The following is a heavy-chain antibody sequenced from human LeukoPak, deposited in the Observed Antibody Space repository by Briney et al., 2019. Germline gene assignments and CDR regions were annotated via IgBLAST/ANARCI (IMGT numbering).Heavy chain of an antibody. CDR1: GFTFDDYG. CDR3: AKGDRFGLLWFAEVFDY. D-gene: IGHD3-10*01. V-gene: IGHV3-23*01. Sequence: PGGSLRLSCAASGFTFDDYGMNWVRQAPGKGLEWVSVISGSGGRTYYADSVKGRFTISRDNSKKTLYLQMNSLRAEDTAVYYCAKGDRFGLLWFAEVFDYWGQGTLVTVSS. J-gene: IGHJ4*02. CDR2: ISGSGGRT.